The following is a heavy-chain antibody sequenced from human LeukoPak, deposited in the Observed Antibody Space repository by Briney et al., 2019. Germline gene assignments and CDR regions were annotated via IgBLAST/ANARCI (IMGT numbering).Heavy chain of an antibody. CDR3: ARDRGSLGDYSFDY. CDR2: IYYSGST. V-gene: IGHV4-30-4*02. J-gene: IGHJ4*02. D-gene: IGHD3-16*01. CDR1: GGSISSGDYY. Sequence: SETLPLTCTVSGGSISSGDYYWSWIRQPPGKGLEWIGYIYYSGSTYYNPSLKSRVTISVDTSKNQFSLKVSSVTAADTAVYYCARDRGSLGDYSFDYWGQGTLVTVSS.